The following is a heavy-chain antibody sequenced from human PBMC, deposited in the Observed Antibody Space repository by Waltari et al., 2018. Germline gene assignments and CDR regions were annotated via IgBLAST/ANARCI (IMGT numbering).Heavy chain of an antibody. CDR2: VRGDGKT. CDR3: ARDRGRGLYLDT. CDR1: GDSMSTSDY. V-gene: IGHV4-4*02. D-gene: IGHD1-1*01. J-gene: IGHJ4*02. Sequence: QLQLQESGPGLVKPSGTPSLICAVSGDSMSTSDYWSWVRQPPGKGLEWIGQVRGDGKTNYNPSFASRVTMSLETSTYHFALKLTSATAADTALYYCARDRGRGLYLDTWGQGTLVTVSP.